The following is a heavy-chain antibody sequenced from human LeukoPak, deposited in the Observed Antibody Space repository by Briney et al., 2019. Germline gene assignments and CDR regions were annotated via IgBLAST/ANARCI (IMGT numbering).Heavy chain of an antibody. CDR1: GYTFTGYY. D-gene: IGHD3-10*01. J-gene: IGHJ2*01. Sequence: AASVKVSCKASGYTFTGYYMHWVRQAPGQGLEWMGWINPNSGGTNYAQKFQGRVTMTRDTSISTAYMELSRLRSDDTAVYYCARDTEPYYSMTPDGYFDLWGRGTLVTVSS. CDR3: ARDTEPYYSMTPDGYFDL. CDR2: INPNSGGT. V-gene: IGHV1-2*02.